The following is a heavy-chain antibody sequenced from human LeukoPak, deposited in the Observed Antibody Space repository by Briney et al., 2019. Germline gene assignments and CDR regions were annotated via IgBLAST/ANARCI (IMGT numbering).Heavy chain of an antibody. Sequence: ASVKVSCKASGYNFTGYYMHWVRQAPGQGLEWMEWINPNSGGTNYAQKFQGRVTMTRDTSISTAYMELSRLRSDNTAVYYCARAPTHYSSGWHGPFDYWGQGTLVTVSS. V-gene: IGHV1-2*02. CDR3: ARAPTHYSSGWHGPFDY. D-gene: IGHD6-19*01. J-gene: IGHJ4*02. CDR1: GYNFTGYY. CDR2: INPNSGGT.